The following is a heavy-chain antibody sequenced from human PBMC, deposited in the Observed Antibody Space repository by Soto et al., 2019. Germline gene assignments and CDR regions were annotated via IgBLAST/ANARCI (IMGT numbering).Heavy chain of an antibody. CDR3: AREDSRWFDP. V-gene: IGHV4-59*01. Sequence: SETLSLTCTVSGVSISNYYWSWIRQPPGKGLEWVGYVYYTGSTSYNPSLKSRVAMSVDTSKKQISLKLTSVTAADTAVYYCAREDSRWFDPWGQGTLVTVSS. CDR1: GVSISNYY. J-gene: IGHJ5*02. CDR2: VYYTGST.